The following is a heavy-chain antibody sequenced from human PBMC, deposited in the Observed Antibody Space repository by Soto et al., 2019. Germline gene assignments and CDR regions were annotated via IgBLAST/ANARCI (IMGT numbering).Heavy chain of an antibody. CDR3: ARGGGGSWTSSFDY. D-gene: IGHD2-15*01. CDR1: GGSFSGYY. J-gene: IGHJ4*02. V-gene: IGHV4-34*01. CDR2: INHSGST. Sequence: QVQLQQWGAGLLKPSETLSLTCAVYGGSFSGYYWSWIRQPPGKGLEWIGEINHSGSTNYNPSLKSRVTISLDTSKNQFSLKLSSVTAADTAVYYCARGGGGSWTSSFDYWGQGTLVTVSS.